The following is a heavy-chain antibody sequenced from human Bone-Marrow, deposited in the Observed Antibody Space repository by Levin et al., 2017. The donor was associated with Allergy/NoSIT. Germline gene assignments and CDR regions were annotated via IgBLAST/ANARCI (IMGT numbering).Heavy chain of an antibody. CDR3: ARSAEHCSGGTCYSLYGY. Sequence: SSETLSLTCTVSGGSIRWSPYFWAWIRQPPGKGLEWIGSIDYSGSAHYNPYLESRVTISVDTSKSQSQFSLKVSSVTAADTAVYYCARSAEHCSGGTCYSLYGYWGPGTLVTVSS. J-gene: IGHJ4*02. V-gene: IGHV4-39*01. CDR2: IDYSGSA. D-gene: IGHD2-15*01. CDR1: GGSIRWSPYF.